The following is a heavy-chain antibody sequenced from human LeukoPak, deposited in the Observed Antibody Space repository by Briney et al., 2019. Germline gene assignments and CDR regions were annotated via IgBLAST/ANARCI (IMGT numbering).Heavy chain of an antibody. CDR3: ARAGVVTIFGVVNRHFDY. Sequence: GASVKVSCNTSAYIFTDYYMHWVQQAPGQGLEWMGWISAYNGNTNYAQKLQGRVTMTTDTSTSTAYMELRSLRSDDTAVYYCARAGVVTIFGVVNRHFDYWGQGTLVTVSS. J-gene: IGHJ4*02. CDR2: ISAYNGNT. V-gene: IGHV1-18*04. D-gene: IGHD3-3*01. CDR1: AYIFTDYY.